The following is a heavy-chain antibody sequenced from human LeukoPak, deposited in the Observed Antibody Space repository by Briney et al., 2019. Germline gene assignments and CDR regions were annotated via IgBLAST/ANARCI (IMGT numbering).Heavy chain of an antibody. Sequence: PGGSLRLSCAASGFTFSNYAMSWVRQAPGKGLEWVSAISGSGGSTYYADSVKGRFTISRDNSKNTLYLQMNSLRAEDTAVYYCAKDLRGYSYGRGYWGQGTLVTVSS. J-gene: IGHJ4*02. V-gene: IGHV3-23*01. CDR3: AKDLRGYSYGRGY. CDR1: GFTFSNYA. D-gene: IGHD5-18*01. CDR2: ISGSGGST.